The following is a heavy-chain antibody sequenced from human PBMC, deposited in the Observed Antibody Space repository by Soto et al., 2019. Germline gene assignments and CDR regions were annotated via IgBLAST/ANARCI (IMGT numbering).Heavy chain of an antibody. CDR1: GFTFSSYA. CDR3: AKGAGSSRWFPYDY. D-gene: IGHD6-13*01. CDR2: ISASGGTT. Sequence: EVQLLESGGGLVQPGGSLRLSCAASGFTFSSYAMSWVRQAPGKGLEWVSAISASGGTTDHADSVKGRFTVSRDNSKNTPYLQMNSLREEDAALYYCAKGAGSSRWFPYDYWGQGTLVTVSS. J-gene: IGHJ4*02. V-gene: IGHV3-23*01.